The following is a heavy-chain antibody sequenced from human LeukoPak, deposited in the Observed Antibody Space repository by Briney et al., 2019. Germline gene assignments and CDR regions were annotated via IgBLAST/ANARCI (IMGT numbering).Heavy chain of an antibody. CDR1: GYTFTSYD. J-gene: IGHJ6*03. D-gene: IGHD3-9*01. Sequence: ASVKVSCKASGYTFTSYDINWVRQATGQGLEWMGWVNPNSGNTGYAQKFQGRVTMTRNTSISTAYMELSSLRSEDTAVYYCARGIRYFDWLSQTYYYYYMDVWGKGTTVTVSS. V-gene: IGHV1-8*01. CDR3: ARGIRYFDWLSQTYYYYYMDV. CDR2: VNPNSGNT.